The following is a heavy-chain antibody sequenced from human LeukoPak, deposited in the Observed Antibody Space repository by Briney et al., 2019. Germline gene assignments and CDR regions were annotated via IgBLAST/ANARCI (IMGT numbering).Heavy chain of an antibody. CDR2: IDHSGSA. CDR3: ARVRGNSLGYYYYYYMDV. D-gene: IGHD4-23*01. Sequence: TTSETLSLTCVVYGGSFSDYYWSWIRQPPGKGLEWIGEIDHSGSATYNPSLKSRVTISVDTSKNQFSLKLSSVTAADTAVYYCARVRGNSLGYYYYYYMDVWGKGTTVTVSS. V-gene: IGHV4-34*01. CDR1: GGSFSDYY. J-gene: IGHJ6*03.